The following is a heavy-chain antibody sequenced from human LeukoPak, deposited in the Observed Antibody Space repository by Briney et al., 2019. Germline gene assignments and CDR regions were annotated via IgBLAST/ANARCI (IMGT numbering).Heavy chain of an antibody. J-gene: IGHJ4*02. D-gene: IGHD2-21*02. Sequence: GEPLQISSKASVYSFSTYWVGGLRQLPGRVLEGMGIMYPGDCDTKYSPSFQGQVTISADTSISPAYLQWSSLKAADTAMYYCARRSEFTCGGDCYSFDCWGQGTMVTVSS. V-gene: IGHV5-51*01. CDR2: MYPGDCDT. CDR1: VYSFSTYW. CDR3: ARRSEFTCGGDCYSFDC.